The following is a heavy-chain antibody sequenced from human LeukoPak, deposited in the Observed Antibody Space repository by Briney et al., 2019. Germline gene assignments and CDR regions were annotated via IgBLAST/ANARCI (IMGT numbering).Heavy chain of an antibody. CDR2: IRGSGGGT. J-gene: IGHJ4*02. CDR1: GFTFGSYE. CDR3: VKARMPHCGTDCLES. D-gene: IGHD2-21*02. Sequence: GGSLRLSCAASGFTFGSYEMNWVRQAPGKGLEWVSVIRGSGGGTYYADSVKGRFTISRDNSKNTVYLQMNSLRAEDTAVYYCVKARMPHCGTDCLESWGQGTLVTVSS. V-gene: IGHV3-23*01.